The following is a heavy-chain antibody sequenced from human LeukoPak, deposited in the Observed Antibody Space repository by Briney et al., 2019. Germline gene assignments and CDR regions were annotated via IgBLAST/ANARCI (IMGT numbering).Heavy chain of an antibody. D-gene: IGHD2-15*01. Sequence: GGSLRLSCAASGFTFSSYSMNWVRQAPGKGLEWVSYISSSSRTIYYADSVKGRFTISRDNAKNSLYLQMNSLRAEDTAVYYCARDWGYCSGGSCYPLDYWGQGTLVTVSS. CDR2: ISSSSRTI. J-gene: IGHJ4*02. V-gene: IGHV3-48*01. CDR3: ARDWGYCSGGSCYPLDY. CDR1: GFTFSSYS.